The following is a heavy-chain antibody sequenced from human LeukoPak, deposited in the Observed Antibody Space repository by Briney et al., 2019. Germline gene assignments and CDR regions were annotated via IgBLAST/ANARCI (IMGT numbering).Heavy chain of an antibody. D-gene: IGHD6-6*01. CDR2: INNDGTNT. CDR1: GFTLSNSW. J-gene: IGHJ6*03. V-gene: IGHV3-74*01. CDR3: AKDQFHSSSSYYFYYMDV. Sequence: PGDSLRLSCAASGFTLSNSWMHWVRQAPGKGLVWVSRINNDGTNTTYADSVKGRFTISRDNAKTTLYLQMNSLRAEDTAVYYCAKDQFHSSSSYYFYYMDVWGKGTTVTVSS.